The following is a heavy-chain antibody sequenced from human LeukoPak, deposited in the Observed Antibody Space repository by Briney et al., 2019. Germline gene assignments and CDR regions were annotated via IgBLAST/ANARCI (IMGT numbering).Heavy chain of an antibody. V-gene: IGHV1-69*06. CDR1: GGTFSSYA. CDR2: IIPIFGTA. D-gene: IGHD6-13*01. CDR3: ARAPYSSSWSLYSYYYYMDV. J-gene: IGHJ6*03. Sequence: SVKVSCKASGGTFSSYAISWVRQAPGQGLEWMGGIIPIFGTANYAQKFQGRVTITADKSTSTAYMELSSLRSEDTAVYYCARAPYSSSWSLYSYYYYMDVWGKGTTVTVSS.